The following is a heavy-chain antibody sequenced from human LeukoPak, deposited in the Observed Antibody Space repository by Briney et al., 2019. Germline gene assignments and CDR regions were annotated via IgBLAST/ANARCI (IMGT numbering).Heavy chain of an antibody. CDR2: NYYSGST. CDR1: GGSVSSGSYY. J-gene: IGHJ4*02. CDR3: VRDRELHY. D-gene: IGHD1-26*01. Sequence: SETLSLTCTVSGGSVSSGSYYWSWIRQPPGKGLEWIGYNYYSGSTNYNPSLKSRVTISVDTSKNQFSLKLTSMTAADTAFYYCVRDRELHYWGQGILVTVSS. V-gene: IGHV4-61*01.